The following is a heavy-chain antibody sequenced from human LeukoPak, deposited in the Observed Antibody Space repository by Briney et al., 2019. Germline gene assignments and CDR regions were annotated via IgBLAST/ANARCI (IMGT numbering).Heavy chain of an antibody. CDR2: ISSSSSYI. CDR3: ARTPRESYCSGGSCYSTFDY. V-gene: IGHV3-21*01. J-gene: IGHJ4*02. D-gene: IGHD2-15*01. CDR1: GFTFSDYP. Sequence: GGSLRLSCAASGFTFSDYPMNWVRQAPGKGLEWVSSISSSSSYIYYADSVKGRFTISRDNAKNSLYLQMNSLRAEDTAVYYCARTPRESYCSGGSCYSTFDYWGQGTLVTVSS.